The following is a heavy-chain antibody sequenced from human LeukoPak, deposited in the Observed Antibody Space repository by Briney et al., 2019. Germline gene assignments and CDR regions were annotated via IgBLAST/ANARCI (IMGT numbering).Heavy chain of an antibody. V-gene: IGHV1-46*01. J-gene: IGHJ3*02. CDR3: ARAGVWDYNDSSGYHNGAFDI. CDR2: INPSGGST. D-gene: IGHD3-22*01. CDR1: GYTFTSYY. Sequence: ASVTVSFTASGYTFTSYYMHWVRQAPGQGLEWMGIINPSGGSTSYAQKFQGRVTMTRDTSISTAYMELSRLRSDDTAFYYCARAGVWDYNDSSGYHNGAFDIWAKGQWSPSLQ.